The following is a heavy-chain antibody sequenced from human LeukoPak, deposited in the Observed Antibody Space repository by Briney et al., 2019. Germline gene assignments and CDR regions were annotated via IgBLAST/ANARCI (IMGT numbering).Heavy chain of an antibody. V-gene: IGHV3-23*01. CDR3: AKAREYCSSTDCYPTFDY. Sequence: GSLRLSCAASGFTFSSYAMTWVRQAPGKGLEWVSTFSGSGGGTFYVDSVKGRFTISRDNSKNTLYLQMNSLRAEDTAVYYCAKAREYCSSTDCYPTFDYWGQGTLVTVSS. CDR2: FSGSGGGT. D-gene: IGHD2-2*01. CDR1: GFTFSSYA. J-gene: IGHJ4*02.